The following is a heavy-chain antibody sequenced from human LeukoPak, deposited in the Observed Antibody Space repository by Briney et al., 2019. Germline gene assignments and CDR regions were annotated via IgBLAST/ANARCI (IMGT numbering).Heavy chain of an antibody. J-gene: IGHJ6*02. V-gene: IGHV1-69*01. Sequence: ASVKVSCKASGGTFSTYAINWVRQAPGQGLEWMGGIIPIFGTANYAQKFQGRVTITADESTSTAYMELSSLRSEDTAVYYCARGDYGDYGYYYYGMDVWGQGTTVTVSS. CDR3: ARGDYGDYGYYYYGMDV. CDR2: IIPIFGTA. D-gene: IGHD4-17*01. CDR1: GGTFSTYA.